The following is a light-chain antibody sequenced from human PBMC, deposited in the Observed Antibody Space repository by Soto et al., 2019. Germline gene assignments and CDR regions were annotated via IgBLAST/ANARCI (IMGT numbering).Light chain of an antibody. CDR3: SSYTSSSTL. V-gene: IGLV2-14*01. CDR2: AVT. CDR1: SSDVGGYNY. J-gene: IGLJ1*01. Sequence: QSVLTQPASVSGSPGQSITISCTGTSSDVGGYNYVSWYQQHPGKAPKLMIYAVTDRPSGVSSRFSGSKSGNTASLTISGLQAGDEADYYCSSYTSSSTLFGTGTKLTVL.